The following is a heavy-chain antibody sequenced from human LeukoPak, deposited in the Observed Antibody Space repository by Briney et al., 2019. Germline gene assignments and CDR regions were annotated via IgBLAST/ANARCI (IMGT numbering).Heavy chain of an antibody. Sequence: GGSLRLSCAASGFTFSSYEMNWVRQAPGKGLEWVSSISSSSSYIYYADSLKGRFTISRDNAKNSLYLQMNSLRAEDTAVYYCARDLSSSTSCYYSWGQGTLVTVSS. V-gene: IGHV3-21*01. CDR1: GFTFSSYE. CDR2: ISSSSSYI. CDR3: ARDLSSSTSCYYS. J-gene: IGHJ5*01. D-gene: IGHD2-2*01.